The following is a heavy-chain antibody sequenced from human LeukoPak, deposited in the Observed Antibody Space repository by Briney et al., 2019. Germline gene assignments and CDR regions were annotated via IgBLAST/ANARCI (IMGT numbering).Heavy chain of an antibody. Sequence: GGSLRLSCVASGFTFSSYGMHWVRQAPGKGLEWVAVISYDGSNKYYADSVKGRFTISRDNSKNTLYLQMNSLRAEDTAVYYCARESEAFDIWGQGTMVTVSS. CDR2: ISYDGSNK. J-gene: IGHJ3*02. V-gene: IGHV3-30*19. CDR1: GFTFSSYG. CDR3: ARESEAFDI. D-gene: IGHD1-14*01.